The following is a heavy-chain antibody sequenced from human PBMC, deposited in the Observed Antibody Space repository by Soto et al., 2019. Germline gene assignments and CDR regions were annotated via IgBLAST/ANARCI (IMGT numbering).Heavy chain of an antibody. CDR2: IHPGDSDT. CDR1: GVSFSKYT. Sequence: GESMKISCEGSGVSFSKYTGGWVRQIPGKGLEWMGIIHPGDSDTRYSPSFQGQVTISADKSISTAYLQWSSLKASDTAMYYCTLSYGHSYYYYNGLDVRGQGTTVTGSS. V-gene: IGHV5-51*01. CDR3: TLSYGHSYYYYNGLDV. D-gene: IGHD4-17*01. J-gene: IGHJ6*02.